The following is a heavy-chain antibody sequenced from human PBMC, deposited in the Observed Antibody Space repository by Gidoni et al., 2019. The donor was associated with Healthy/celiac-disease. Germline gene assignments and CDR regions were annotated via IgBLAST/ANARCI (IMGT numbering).Heavy chain of an antibody. Sequence: QVQLVESGGGVVQPGRSLRLSCAASGFAFMSYGMHWVRQSPGKGLEWVAAISYDVSNKYYADSVKGRFTISRDNSKNTLYLQMNSLRAEDTAVYYCATDWDIVVVPAAIGTDYWGQGTLVTVSS. CDR1: GFAFMSYG. D-gene: IGHD2-2*01. CDR2: ISYDVSNK. J-gene: IGHJ4*02. CDR3: ATDWDIVVVPAAIGTDY. V-gene: IGHV3-30*03.